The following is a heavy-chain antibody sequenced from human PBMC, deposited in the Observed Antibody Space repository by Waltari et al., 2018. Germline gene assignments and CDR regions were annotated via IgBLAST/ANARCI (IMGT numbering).Heavy chain of an antibody. CDR2: IYPLDSDT. J-gene: IGHJ4*02. CDR1: GYRFNAYW. CDR3: ARRSFSSGSALFDY. Sequence: EVQLLQSGAEAKKPGESLKISCQGSGYRFNAYWIGWVRQMPGKGLEYMGVIYPLDSDTRYSPSFQGHVTISADKSANTAYLQWKSLKASDTAIYYCARRSFSSGSALFDYWGQGTLVSVSS. V-gene: IGHV5-51*01. D-gene: IGHD6-19*01.